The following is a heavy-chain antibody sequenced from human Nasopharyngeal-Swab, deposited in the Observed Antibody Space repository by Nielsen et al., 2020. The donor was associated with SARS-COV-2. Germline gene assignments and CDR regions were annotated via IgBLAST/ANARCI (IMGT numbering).Heavy chain of an antibody. CDR3: ARTYYDFWSGYLEEYFQH. V-gene: IGHV3-21*01. D-gene: IGHD3-3*01. CDR1: GFTFSSYS. Sequence: GSLRLSCAASGFTFSSYSMNWVRQAPGKGLEWVSSISSSSSYIYYADSVKGRFTISRDNAKNSLYLQMNSLRAEDTAVYYCARTYYDFWSGYLEEYFQHWGQGTLVTVSS. CDR2: ISSSSSYI. J-gene: IGHJ1*01.